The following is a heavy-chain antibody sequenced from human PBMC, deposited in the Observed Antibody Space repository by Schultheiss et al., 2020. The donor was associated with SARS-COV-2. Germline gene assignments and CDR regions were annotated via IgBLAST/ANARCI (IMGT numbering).Heavy chain of an antibody. CDR1: GFTFRSYW. CDR2: INSDGSST. J-gene: IGHJ4*02. V-gene: IGHV3-74*01. D-gene: IGHD3-3*01. Sequence: GGSLRLSCAASGFTFRSYWMHWVRQAPGKGLVWVSRINSDGSSTSYADSVKGRFTISRDNSKNTLYLQMNSLRAEDTAVYFCAKGGRNYDFWSAFYYFDYWGQGTLVTVSS. CDR3: AKGGRNYDFWSAFYYFDY.